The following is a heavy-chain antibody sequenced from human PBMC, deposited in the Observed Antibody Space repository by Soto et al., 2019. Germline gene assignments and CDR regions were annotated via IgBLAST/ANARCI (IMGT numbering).Heavy chain of an antibody. V-gene: IGHV1-18*01. CDR2: ISAYNGNT. CDR1: GYTFTSYG. Sequence: GASVKVSCKASGYTFTSYGISWVRQAPGQGLEWMGWISAYNGNTNYAQKLQGRVTMTTDTSTSTAYMELRSLRSDDTAVYYCARDVEVGARAPDVFDIWGQGTMVTVSS. CDR3: ARDVEVGARAPDVFDI. D-gene: IGHD3-16*01. J-gene: IGHJ3*02.